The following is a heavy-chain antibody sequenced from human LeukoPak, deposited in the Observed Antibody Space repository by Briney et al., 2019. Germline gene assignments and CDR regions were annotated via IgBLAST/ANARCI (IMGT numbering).Heavy chain of an antibody. Sequence: GASVKVSCKASGGTFSSYAISWVRQAPGQGLEWMGGIIPIFGTANYAQKFQGRVTTTADESTSTAYMELSSLRSEDTAVYYCAREVLTGRTYYFDYWGQGTLVTVSS. V-gene: IGHV1-69*13. J-gene: IGHJ4*02. CDR1: GGTFSSYA. D-gene: IGHD2-2*01. CDR2: IIPIFGTA. CDR3: AREVLTGRTYYFDY.